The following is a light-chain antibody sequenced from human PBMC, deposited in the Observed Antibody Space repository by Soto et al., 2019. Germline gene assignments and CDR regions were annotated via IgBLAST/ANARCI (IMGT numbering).Light chain of an antibody. CDR3: QQYDNSPLT. CDR2: GAS. CDR1: QSVSSSY. V-gene: IGKV3-20*01. Sequence: EIVLTQSPGTLSLSPGERATLSCRASQSVSSSYLAWYQQKPGQGPRVLIYGASRRATGIPDRFSGSGSGTDFTLTIRRLEPEDFAVYYCQQYDNSPLTVGGGTKVDIK. J-gene: IGKJ4*01.